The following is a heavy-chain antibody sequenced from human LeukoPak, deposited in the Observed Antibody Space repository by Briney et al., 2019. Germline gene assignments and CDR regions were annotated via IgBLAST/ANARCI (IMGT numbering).Heavy chain of an antibody. CDR3: ARSCRDY. CDR1: GFTFRNYW. V-gene: IGHV3-74*01. Sequence: GGSLRLSCAASGFTFRNYWMHWVRQAPGKGLEWVSRINKDGSSTDYADSVKGRFTISRDNARNTLYLQMNSLRADDTAVYYCARSCRDYWGQGTLVTVSS. J-gene: IGHJ4*02. CDR2: INKDGSST.